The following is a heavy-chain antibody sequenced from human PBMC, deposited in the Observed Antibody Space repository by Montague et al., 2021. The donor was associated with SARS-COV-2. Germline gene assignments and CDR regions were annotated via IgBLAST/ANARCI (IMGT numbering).Heavy chain of an antibody. CDR3: ARHGYTKVWSVMDV. J-gene: IGHJ6*02. CDR2: NYCSGST. D-gene: IGHD6-13*01. CDR1: GASISSSSYY. Sequence: SETLSLTCTVSGASISSSSYYWGWLRQPPGMQLEWIACNYCSGSTYHNLSLQSRVTISVDTTKNQFSLKLSSVTAADTAVFYCARHGYTKVWSVMDVWGQGITVTVSS. V-gene: IGHV4-39*01.